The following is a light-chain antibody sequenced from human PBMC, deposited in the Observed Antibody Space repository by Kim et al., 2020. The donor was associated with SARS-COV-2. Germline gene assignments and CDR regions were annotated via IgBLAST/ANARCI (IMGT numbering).Light chain of an antibody. CDR2: YDS. CDR3: QVWDSDSDHRVV. Sequence: PGKADRCSWRGKRLGSKSVRCDQEKSGQSPVLVISYDSDRPTGIPERFSGSNYGNTATLTISRVEAGDEADYYCQVWDSDSDHRVVFGGGTKLTVL. J-gene: IGLJ2*01. V-gene: IGLV3-21*04. CDR1: RLGSKS.